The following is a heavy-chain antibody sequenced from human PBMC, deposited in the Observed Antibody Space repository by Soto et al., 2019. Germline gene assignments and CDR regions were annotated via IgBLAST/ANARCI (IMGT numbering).Heavy chain of an antibody. CDR1: GGTFSSYA. V-gene: IGHV1-69*01. CDR2: IIPIFGTA. D-gene: IGHD3-22*01. CDR3: ARSNPHYYDSSGYGSWFDP. Sequence: QVQLVQSGAEVKKPGSSVKVSCTASGGTFSSYAISWVRQAPGQGLEWMGGIIPIFGTANYAQKFQGRVTITADESTSTAYMELSSLRSEDTAVYYCARSNPHYYDSSGYGSWFDPWGQGTLVTVSS. J-gene: IGHJ5*02.